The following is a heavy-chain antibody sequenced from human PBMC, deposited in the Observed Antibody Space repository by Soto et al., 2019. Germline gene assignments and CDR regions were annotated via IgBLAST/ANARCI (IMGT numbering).Heavy chain of an antibody. D-gene: IGHD2-2*01. Sequence: EVQLVESGGGLVQPGGSLRLSCAASGFTFSSYSMNWVRQAPGKGLEWVSYISSSSSTIYYADSVKGRFTISRDNAKNSRYXXXNXLRAEDTAVYYCARDYVGAYCSSTSCYSDYYYGMDVWGQGTTVTVSS. CDR1: GFTFSSYS. V-gene: IGHV3-48*01. J-gene: IGHJ6*02. CDR3: ARDYVGAYCSSTSCYSDYYYGMDV. CDR2: ISSSSSTI.